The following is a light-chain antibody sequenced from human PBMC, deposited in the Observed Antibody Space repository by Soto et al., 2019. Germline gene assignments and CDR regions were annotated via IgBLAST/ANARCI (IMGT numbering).Light chain of an antibody. V-gene: IGKV3-15*01. J-gene: IGKJ4*01. CDR2: GAS. Sequence: EMVMTQSPATLSVSPGERATLSCRASQSVSSNLAWYQQKPGQAPSLLIYGASTRATGTPARFSGSGSGTEFTLTISSLQSEDFAVYYCQQYIRWPLTFGGGTK. CDR3: QQYIRWPLT. CDR1: QSVSSN.